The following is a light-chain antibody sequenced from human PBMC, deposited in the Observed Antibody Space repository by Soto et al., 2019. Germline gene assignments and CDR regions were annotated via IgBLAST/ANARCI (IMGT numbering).Light chain of an antibody. Sequence: QAVVTQSPSASGTPGQRVTISCSGSNSNIGSNSVSWYQQLPGTAPKLLIYNTDQRPSGVPDRYSGSKSGTSASLAISGLQSEDKADYYCAAWDDSLNGLFGGGTKLTVL. V-gene: IGLV1-44*01. J-gene: IGLJ2*01. CDR2: NTD. CDR3: AAWDDSLNGL. CDR1: NSNIGSNS.